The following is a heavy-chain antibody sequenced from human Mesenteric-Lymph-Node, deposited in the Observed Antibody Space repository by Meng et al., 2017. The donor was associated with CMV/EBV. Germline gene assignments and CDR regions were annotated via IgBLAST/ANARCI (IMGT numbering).Heavy chain of an antibody. V-gene: IGHV4-61*01. Sequence: SETLSLTCTVSGDSVSSGSYYWSWIRQPPGKGLEYIGYVYYSGSTTSNPSLNSRVTISVDTSKNQFSLTLSSVTAADTAVYYCATTLSSSGSYTNYANWGQGTLVTVSS. CDR3: ATTLSSSGSYTNYAN. CDR2: VYYSGST. J-gene: IGHJ4*02. D-gene: IGHD3-10*01. CDR1: GDSVSSGSYY.